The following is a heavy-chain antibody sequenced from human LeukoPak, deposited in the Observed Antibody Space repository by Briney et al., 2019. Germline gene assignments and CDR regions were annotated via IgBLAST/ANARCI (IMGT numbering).Heavy chain of an antibody. Sequence: ASVKVSCKASGYTFTSYGISWVRQAPGQGLEWVGWISAYNGNTNYAQKLQGRVTMTTDTSTSTAYMELRSLRSDDTAVYYCAKVYDSSGYYPYYFDYWGQGTLVTVSS. CDR2: ISAYNGNT. V-gene: IGHV1-18*01. J-gene: IGHJ4*02. CDR3: AKVYDSSGYYPYYFDY. CDR1: GYTFTSYG. D-gene: IGHD3-22*01.